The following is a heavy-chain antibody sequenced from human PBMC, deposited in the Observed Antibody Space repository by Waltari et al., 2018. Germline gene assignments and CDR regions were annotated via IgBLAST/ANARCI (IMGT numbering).Heavy chain of an antibody. D-gene: IGHD1-1*01. J-gene: IGHJ1*01. Sequence: GGLTQPGESLRLSCAASGFPFSDHYMDWARQAPGKGLEWIGRIKRRVDSYATQYAASVKGRFIISRDDSTDSLYLQMNSLKTEDTAVYYCAQLGTGHWGQGTLVTVSS. CDR3: AQLGTGH. CDR1: GFPFSDHY. V-gene: IGHV3-72*01. CDR2: IKRRVDSYAT.